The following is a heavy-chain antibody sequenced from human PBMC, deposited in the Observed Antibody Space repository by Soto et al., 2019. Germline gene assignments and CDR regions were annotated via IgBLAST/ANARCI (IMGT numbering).Heavy chain of an antibody. J-gene: IGHJ6*02. CDR2: IYYSGST. V-gene: IGHV4-31*03. D-gene: IGHD5-12*01. CDR3: ARGLRDGYTKYYYYYYGMDV. Sequence: PSETLSLTCTVSGGSISSGGYYWSWIRQHPGKGLEWIGYIYYSGSTYYNPSLKSRVTISVDTSKNQFSLKLSSVTAADTAVYYCARGLRDGYTKYYYYYYGMDVWGQGTTVTVSS. CDR1: GGSISSGGYY.